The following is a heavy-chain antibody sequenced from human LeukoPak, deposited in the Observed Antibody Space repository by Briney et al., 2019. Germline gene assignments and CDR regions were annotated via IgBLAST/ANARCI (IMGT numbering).Heavy chain of an antibody. J-gene: IGHJ5*02. CDR1: GGSISSYY. CDR2: IYYSGST. V-gene: IGHV4-59*01. Sequence: PSETLSLTCTVSGGSISSYYWSWIRQPPGKGLEWIGYIYYSGSTNYNPSLKSRVTISVDTSKNQFSLKLSSVTAADTAVYYCVREVGGRFDPWGQGTLVTVSS. CDR3: VREVGGRFDP.